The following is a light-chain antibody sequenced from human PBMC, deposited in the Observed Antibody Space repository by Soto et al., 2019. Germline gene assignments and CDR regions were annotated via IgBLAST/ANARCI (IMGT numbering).Light chain of an antibody. CDR3: SSYAGSNNFGV. CDR1: SSDVGGYNY. CDR2: EVN. Sequence: QSALTQPPSASGSPGQSVTISCTGTSSDVGGYNYVSWYQQHPGNAPKLMIYEVNKRPSGVPDRFSGSKSGNTASLTVSWLQAEDEAYYYCSSYAGSNNFGVFGTGTKVTVL. J-gene: IGLJ1*01. V-gene: IGLV2-8*01.